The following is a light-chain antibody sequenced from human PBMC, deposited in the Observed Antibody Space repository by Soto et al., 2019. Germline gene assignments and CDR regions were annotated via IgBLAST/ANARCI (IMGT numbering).Light chain of an antibody. Sequence: EIALTQSPGPLSLSPGERATLSCASSQSFTSNYLAWYQQKPGQAPRLLIYGASTRATGIPDRFSGSGSGTDCTLTISRLEPEDFAVYYCHQYGSSPRTFVQGTKVDIK. CDR1: QSFTSNY. V-gene: IGKV3-20*01. CDR2: GAS. CDR3: HQYGSSPRT. J-gene: IGKJ1*01.